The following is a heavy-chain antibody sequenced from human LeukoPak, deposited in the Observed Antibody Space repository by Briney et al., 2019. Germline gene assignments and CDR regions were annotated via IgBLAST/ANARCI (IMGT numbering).Heavy chain of an antibody. J-gene: IGHJ4*02. D-gene: IGHD1-26*01. Sequence: PSETLSLTCTDSGGSISSYYWSWIRQPPGKDLEWIGYIYQSGSTYYNPSLKSRVTISVDTSKNQFSLKLSSVTAADTAVYYCARGGSYSGYWGQGTLVTVSS. CDR1: GGSISSYY. V-gene: IGHV4-59*12. CDR3: ARGGSYSGY. CDR2: IYQSGST.